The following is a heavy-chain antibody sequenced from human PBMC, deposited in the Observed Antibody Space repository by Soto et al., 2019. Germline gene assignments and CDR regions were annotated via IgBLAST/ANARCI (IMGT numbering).Heavy chain of an antibody. CDR2: ISYDGSNK. D-gene: IGHD1-26*01. V-gene: IGHV3-30-3*01. CDR1: GFTFSSYA. CDR3: ARGSYPLDYYYYYGMDV. Sequence: GGSLRLSCAASGFTFSSYAMHWVRQAPGKGLEWVAVISYDGSNKYYADSVKGRFTISRDNSKNTLYLQMNSLRAEDTAVYYCARGSYPLDYYYYYGMDVWGQGTTVTVSS. J-gene: IGHJ6*02.